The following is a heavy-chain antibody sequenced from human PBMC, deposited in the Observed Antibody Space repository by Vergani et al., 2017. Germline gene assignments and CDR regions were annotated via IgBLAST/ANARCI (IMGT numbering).Heavy chain of an antibody. J-gene: IGHJ3*02. CDR3: ARAGDIVGAGEAFDI. CDR1: GFTFSDYY. D-gene: IGHD1-26*01. CDR2: ISSSGSTI. Sequence: QVQLVESGGGVVQPGRSLRLSCAASGFTFSDYYMSWIRQAPGKGLEWVSYISSSGSTIYYADSVKGRFTISRDNSKNTLYLQMNSLRAEDTAVYYCARAGDIVGAGEAFDIWGQGTMVTVSS. V-gene: IGHV3-11*04.